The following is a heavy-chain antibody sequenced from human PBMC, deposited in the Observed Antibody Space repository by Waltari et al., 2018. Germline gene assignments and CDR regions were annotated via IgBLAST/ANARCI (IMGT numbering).Heavy chain of an antibody. Sequence: QVQLQESGPGLVKPSQTLSLTCTVSGGSISSGGYYWSWIRQHPGKGLEWIGYIYHRGSTYYTPSLKIRVTISVDRSKNQFSLKLSSVTAADTAVYYCARVVWAVNVLRFLERTQDYYGMDVWGQGTTVTVSS. J-gene: IGHJ6*02. CDR2: IYHRGST. V-gene: IGHV4-31*03. CDR1: GGSISSGGYY. CDR3: ARVVWAVNVLRFLERTQDYYGMDV. D-gene: IGHD3-3*01.